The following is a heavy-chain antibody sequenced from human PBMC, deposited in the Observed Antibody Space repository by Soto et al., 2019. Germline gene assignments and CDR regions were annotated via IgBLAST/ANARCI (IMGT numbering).Heavy chain of an antibody. CDR1: GYSFTSYW. D-gene: IGHD2-15*01. CDR3: ARVGVVVAAPWEMGEKYFQH. V-gene: IGHV5-51*01. J-gene: IGHJ1*01. CDR2: IYPGDSDT. Sequence: GESLKISCKGSGYSFTSYWIGWVRQMPGKGLEWMGIIYPGDSDTRYSPSFQGQVTISADKSIRTAYLQWSSLKASETAMYYCARVGVVVAAPWEMGEKYFQHWGQGTLVTVSS.